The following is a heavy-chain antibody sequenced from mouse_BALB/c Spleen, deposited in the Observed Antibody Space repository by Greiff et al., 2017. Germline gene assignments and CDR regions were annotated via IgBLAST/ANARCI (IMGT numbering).Heavy chain of an antibody. V-gene: IGHV5-4*02. CDR2: ISDGGSYT. D-gene: IGHD2-1*01. CDR1: GFTFSDYY. J-gene: IGHJ2*01. CDR3: ARSYGKGAFDY. Sequence: EVMLVESGGGLVKPGGSLKLSCAASGFTFSDYYMYWVRQTPEKRLEWVATISDGGSYTYYPDSVKGRFTISRDNAKNNLYLQMSSLKSEDTAMYYCARSYGKGAFDYGGQGTTLTVAS.